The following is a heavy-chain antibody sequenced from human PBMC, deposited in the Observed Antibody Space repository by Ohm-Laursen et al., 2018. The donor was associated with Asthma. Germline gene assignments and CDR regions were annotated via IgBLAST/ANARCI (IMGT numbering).Heavy chain of an antibody. V-gene: IGHV3-48*01. CDR2: ISSDISTI. Sequence: GSLRLSCSASEFTFSLYNMNWVRQAPGKGLEWVSFISSDISTIYYADSVKGRFTIPRDTSKNTLYLEMNSLRAEDTAVYYCARVPYYDRWSFDYWGPGTVVTVSS. CDR1: EFTFSLYN. J-gene: IGHJ4*02. D-gene: IGHD3-16*01. CDR3: ARVPYYDRWSFDY.